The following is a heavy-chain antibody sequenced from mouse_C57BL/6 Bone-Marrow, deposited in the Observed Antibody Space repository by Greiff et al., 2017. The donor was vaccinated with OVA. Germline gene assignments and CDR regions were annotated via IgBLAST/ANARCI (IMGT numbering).Heavy chain of an antibody. D-gene: IGHD1-1*01. V-gene: IGHV1-81*01. CDR3: ASLTTVVAGDY. Sequence: QVQLQQSGAELARPGASVKLSCKASGYTFTSYGISWVKPRTGQGLEWIGMIHPNSGSTNYNEKFKSKATLTVDKSSSTAYMQLSSLTSEDSAVYYCASLTTVVAGDYWGQGTTLTVSS. CDR1: GYTFTSYG. CDR2: IHPNSGST. J-gene: IGHJ2*01.